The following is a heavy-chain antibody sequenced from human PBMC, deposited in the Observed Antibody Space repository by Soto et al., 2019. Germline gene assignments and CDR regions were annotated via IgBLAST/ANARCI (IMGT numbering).Heavy chain of an antibody. CDR2: IYWNDDK. Sequence: QITLKEAGPTLVKPTQTLTLTCTVSGFSRSTSGVGVGWIRQPPGKALEWLALIYWNDDKRYSPSLRSRLSLNRDTSERQVVLTTTNMDPVDTATYFCAGRMTIAVGNFDYWGQGTLVTVSS. V-gene: IGHV2-5*01. CDR3: AGRMTIAVGNFDY. J-gene: IGHJ4*02. D-gene: IGHD2-21*01. CDR1: GFSRSTSGVG.